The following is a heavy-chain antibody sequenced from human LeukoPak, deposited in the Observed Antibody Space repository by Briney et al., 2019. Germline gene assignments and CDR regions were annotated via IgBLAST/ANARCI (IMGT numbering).Heavy chain of an antibody. Sequence: GGSLRLSCTTSGFTFGDYAMGWVRQAPGKGLEWVSFLRSQAYGGATEYAASVKGRFTISRDDSKSIAYLQMNSLKTEDTAVYYRTGLGSYWYFDLWGRGTLVTVSS. CDR1: GFTFGDYA. CDR3: TGLGSYWYFDL. CDR2: LRSQAYGGAT. D-gene: IGHD7-27*01. V-gene: IGHV3-49*04. J-gene: IGHJ2*01.